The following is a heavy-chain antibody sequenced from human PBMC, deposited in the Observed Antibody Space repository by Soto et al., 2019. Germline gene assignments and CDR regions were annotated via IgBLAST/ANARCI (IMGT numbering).Heavy chain of an antibody. CDR1: GFTFINAW. J-gene: IGHJ5*02. V-gene: IGHV3-15*01. Sequence: GGSLRLSCAASGFTFINAWMTWFRQVPGKGQEWVGRIKSNIAGGTTDYAAPVKSRFTISRDDSKNILYLQMYSLKTEVTAVYYCAKDWYDTWCQGT. CDR3: AKDWYDT. CDR2: IKSNIAGGTT.